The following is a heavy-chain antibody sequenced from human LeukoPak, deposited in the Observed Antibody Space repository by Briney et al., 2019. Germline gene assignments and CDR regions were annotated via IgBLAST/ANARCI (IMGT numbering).Heavy chain of an antibody. Sequence: GGSLRLSCAASGFTFSSCAMNWVRQAPGKGLEWVSTISGSGGSTYYADSVKGRFTISRDNSKNTLYVQMNSLRAEDTAVYYCAKRAYDYGDYIDYWGQGTLVTVSS. V-gene: IGHV3-23*01. CDR2: ISGSGGST. D-gene: IGHD4-17*01. J-gene: IGHJ4*02. CDR1: GFTFSSCA. CDR3: AKRAYDYGDYIDY.